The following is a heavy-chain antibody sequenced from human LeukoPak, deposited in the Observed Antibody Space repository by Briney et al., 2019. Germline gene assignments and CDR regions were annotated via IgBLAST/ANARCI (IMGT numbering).Heavy chain of an antibody. V-gene: IGHV4-34*01. Sequence: SETLSLTCAVYGGSFSGYYWSWIRQPPGKGLEWIGEINHSGSTNYNPSLKSRVTISVDTSKNQFSLKLSSVTAADTAVYYCARDLCGNGVCSYAFDIWGQGTMVTVSS. CDR2: INHSGST. CDR1: GGSFSGYY. D-gene: IGHD2-8*01. CDR3: ARDLCGNGVCSYAFDI. J-gene: IGHJ3*02.